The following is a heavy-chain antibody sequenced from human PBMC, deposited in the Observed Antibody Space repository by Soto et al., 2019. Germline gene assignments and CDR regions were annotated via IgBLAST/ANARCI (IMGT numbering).Heavy chain of an antibody. CDR2: IIPIVGTG. J-gene: IGHJ6*02. CDR3: SRVVIIVPTASTHYYYHRDV. CDR1: GGTFSNYA. D-gene: IGHD2-2*01. V-gene: IGHV1-69*01. Sequence: QVQLVQSGAEVRKPGSSVTVSCKASGGTFSNYAISWVRQAPGQGLEWMGGIIPIVGTGSYAQKFQGRVTITADEPTTTAYRELSSLRFEDTGVYYCSRVVIIVPTASTHYYYHRDVWGPWTTVTVSS.